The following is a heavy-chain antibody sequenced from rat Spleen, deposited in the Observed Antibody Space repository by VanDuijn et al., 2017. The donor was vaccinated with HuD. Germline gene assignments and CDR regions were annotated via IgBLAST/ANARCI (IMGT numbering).Heavy chain of an antibody. V-gene: IGHV5S13*01. CDR1: GFSFSIYG. D-gene: IGHD4-3*01. J-gene: IGHJ1*01. CDR3: ARHQAGYGYFDF. CDR2: IGTGGGNT. Sequence: EVQLVDHGGVLVQPGRSLKLSCAPSGFSFSIYGMAWVRQAPTKGLEWVASIGTGGGNTYYRDSVRGRFTISRDNAKSTLYLQMDSLRSEDTATYYCARHQAGYGYFDFWGPGTMVTVSS.